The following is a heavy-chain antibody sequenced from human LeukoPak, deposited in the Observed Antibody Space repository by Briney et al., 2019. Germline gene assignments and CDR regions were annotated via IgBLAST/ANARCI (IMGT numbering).Heavy chain of an antibody. CDR3: ATRLRYLDWLFHDAFDI. Sequence: GGSLRLSCAASGFTFSSYSMNWVRQAPGKGLEWVSSISSSSSYIYYADSVKGRFTISRGNAKNSLYLQMNSLRAEDTAVYYCATRLRYLDWLFHDAFDIWGQGTMVTVSS. V-gene: IGHV3-21*01. CDR1: GFTFSSYS. D-gene: IGHD3-9*01. J-gene: IGHJ3*02. CDR2: ISSSSSYI.